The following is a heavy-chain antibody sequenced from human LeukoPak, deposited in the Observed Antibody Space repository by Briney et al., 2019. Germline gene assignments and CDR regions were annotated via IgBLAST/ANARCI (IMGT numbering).Heavy chain of an antibody. Sequence: SVKVSCKASGGTFSSYAISWVRQAPGQGLEWMGGIIPIFGTANYAQKFQGRVTITTDESTSTAYMELSSLRSEDTAVYYCARGRVKRVPFTAVPGPLDYWGQGSLVTVSS. V-gene: IGHV1-69*05. CDR3: ARGRVKRVPFTAVPGPLDY. CDR1: GGTFSSYA. D-gene: IGHD6-19*01. CDR2: IIPIFGTA. J-gene: IGHJ4*02.